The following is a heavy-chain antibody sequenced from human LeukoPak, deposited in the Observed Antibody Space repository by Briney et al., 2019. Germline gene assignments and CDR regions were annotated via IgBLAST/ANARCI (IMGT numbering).Heavy chain of an antibody. J-gene: IGHJ4*02. CDR2: ISSSGST. V-gene: IGHV4-59*13. Sequence: SETLSLTCTVSGDSFSNYHWSWLRQPPGKGLEWIGYISSSGSTSYNPSLKSRVTISVDTSKNQFSLKLRSVTAADTAVYYCARVGRGDHTWGSYYCDHWGQGTLVSVSS. CDR3: ARVGRGDHTWGSYYCDH. D-gene: IGHD3-16*01. CDR1: GDSFSNYH.